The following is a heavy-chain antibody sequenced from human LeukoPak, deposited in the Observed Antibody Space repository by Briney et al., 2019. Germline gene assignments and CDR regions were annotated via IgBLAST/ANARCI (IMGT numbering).Heavy chain of an antibody. CDR3: AKDLLYSDVWGSYRPNPLDY. J-gene: IGHJ4*02. Sequence: GGSLRLSCAASGFTFSSYGMHWVRQAPGKGLEWVAVISYDGSNKYYADSVKGRFTISRDNSKNTLYLQMNSLRAVDTAVYYCAKDLLYSDVWGSYRPNPLDYWGQGTLVTVSS. D-gene: IGHD3-16*02. CDR2: ISYDGSNK. V-gene: IGHV3-30*18. CDR1: GFTFSSYG.